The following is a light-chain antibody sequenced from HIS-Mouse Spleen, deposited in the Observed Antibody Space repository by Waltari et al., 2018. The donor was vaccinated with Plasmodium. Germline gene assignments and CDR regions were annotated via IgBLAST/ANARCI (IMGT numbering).Light chain of an antibody. CDR3: MQALQTPRYT. CDR1: QSLLHSNGYNY. V-gene: IGKV2-28*01. CDR2: LGS. Sequence: EIVMTQSPLPLPVTPGEPTSISCRSSQSLLHSNGYNYLDWYLQKPVQSPQLLIYLGSNRASGVPDRFSGSGSGTDFTLKISRVEAEDVGVYYCMQALQTPRYTFGQGTKLEIK. J-gene: IGKJ2*01.